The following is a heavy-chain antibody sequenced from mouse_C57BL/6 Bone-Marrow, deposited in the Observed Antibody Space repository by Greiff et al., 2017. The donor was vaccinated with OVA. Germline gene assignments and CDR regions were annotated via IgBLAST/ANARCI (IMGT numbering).Heavy chain of an antibody. J-gene: IGHJ4*01. CDR3: ARLDAMDY. V-gene: IGHV5-12*01. Sequence: EVQVVESGGGLVQPGGSLKLSCAASGFTFSDFYMYWIRQTPEKRLEWVAYISNGGGSTYYPDTVKGRFTISRDNAKNPLYLQMSRLKSEDTAMYYCARLDAMDYWGQGTSVTVSS. CDR2: ISNGGGST. CDR1: GFTFSDFY.